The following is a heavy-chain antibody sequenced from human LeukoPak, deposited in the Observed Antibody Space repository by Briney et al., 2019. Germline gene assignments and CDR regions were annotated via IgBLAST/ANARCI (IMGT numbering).Heavy chain of an antibody. CDR3: ARGGGLDV. D-gene: IGHD3-16*01. CDR2: IWYDGTNR. J-gene: IGHJ6*02. V-gene: IGHV3-33*01. CDR1: GFIFSTYG. Sequence: PGGSLRLSCAASGFIFSTYGMHWVRQAPGKGLEWVVVIWYDGTNRYYADSVKGRFTISRNNSKNTLYLQMSNLRAEDTAVYFCARGGGLDVWGQGATVTVSS.